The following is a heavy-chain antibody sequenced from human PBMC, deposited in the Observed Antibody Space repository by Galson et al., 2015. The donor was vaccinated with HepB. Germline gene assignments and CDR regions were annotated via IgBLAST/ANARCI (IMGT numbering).Heavy chain of an antibody. J-gene: IGHJ4*02. CDR2: ISYDGSNK. D-gene: IGHD3-22*01. CDR1: GFTFSSYA. V-gene: IGHV3-30*04. CDR3: AKGPIYYDSSGLPY. Sequence: SLRLSCAASGFTFSSYAMHWVRQAPGKGLEWVAVISYDGSNKYYADSVKGRFTISRDNSKNTLYLQMNSLRAEGTAVYYCAKGPIYYDSSGLPYWGQGTLVTVSS.